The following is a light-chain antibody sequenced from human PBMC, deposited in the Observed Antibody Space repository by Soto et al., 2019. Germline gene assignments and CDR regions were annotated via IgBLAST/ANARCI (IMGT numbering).Light chain of an antibody. CDR2: ESD. CDR1: SSNIGINY. V-gene: IGLV1-51*02. Sequence: QAVLTQPPSVSAAPGQKVTISCSGSSSNIGINYVSWYQQLPGTAPKLLIYESDKRPSGIPDRFSASTSGTSATLGITGLQPGDEADYYCGARDKSLNILAYGGGTKLTVL. J-gene: IGLJ2*01. CDR3: GARDKSLNILA.